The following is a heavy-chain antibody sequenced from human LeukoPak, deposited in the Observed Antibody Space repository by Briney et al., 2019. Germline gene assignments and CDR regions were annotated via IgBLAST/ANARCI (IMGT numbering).Heavy chain of an antibody. Sequence: GGSLRLFCAASGFTFSSYAMSWVRQAPGKGLEWVSAISGSGGSTYYADSVKGRFTISRDNSKNTLYLQMNSLRAEDTAVYYCAKDLDYYGSGKHYYYGMDVWGQGTTVTVSS. CDR2: ISGSGGST. CDR1: GFTFSSYA. CDR3: AKDLDYYGSGKHYYYGMDV. V-gene: IGHV3-23*01. J-gene: IGHJ6*02. D-gene: IGHD3-10*01.